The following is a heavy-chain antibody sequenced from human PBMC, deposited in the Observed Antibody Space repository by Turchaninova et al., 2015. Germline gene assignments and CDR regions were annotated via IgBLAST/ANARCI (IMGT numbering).Heavy chain of an antibody. Sequence: QVQLVESGGGVVQPGRSLRLSCAASGFSFRSYALHWVRQAPGTGMGGVAIISFDGSNKNYADAVKRRFTISRDNSKNPLYLQRNSLRAEDTAVYYCARAPLRGVFFDYWGQGTLVTVSS. J-gene: IGHJ4*02. CDR1: GFSFRSYA. V-gene: IGHV3-30*04. D-gene: IGHD6-13*01. CDR3: ARAPLRGVFFDY. CDR2: ISFDGSNK.